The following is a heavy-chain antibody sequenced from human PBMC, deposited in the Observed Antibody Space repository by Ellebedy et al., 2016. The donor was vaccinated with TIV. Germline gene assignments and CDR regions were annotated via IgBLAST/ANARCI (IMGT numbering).Heavy chain of an antibody. D-gene: IGHD6-19*01. CDR3: ARVNQWQGFDA. CDR2: IIPIIDMP. V-gene: IGHV1-69*02. J-gene: IGHJ5*02. CDR1: GGTFSSYT. Sequence: SVKVSCXASGGTFSSYTISWVRQAPGQGPEWMGKIIPIIDMPNYAQKFQGRVTITADKSTSTAHMELSSLRSEDTAVYYCARVNQWQGFDAWGQGTLVTVSS.